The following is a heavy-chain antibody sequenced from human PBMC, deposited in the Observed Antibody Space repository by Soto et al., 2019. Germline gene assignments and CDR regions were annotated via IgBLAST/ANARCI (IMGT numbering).Heavy chain of an antibody. Sequence: QVQLQQWGAGLLKPSETLSLTCAVYGGSFSGYYWSWIRQPPGKGLEWIGEINHSGSTNYNPSLKSRVTITVDTSKNQFSLKLSSVTAADTAVYYCARGLRDIVVVVAATPWGNWFDHWGQGTLVTVSS. V-gene: IGHV4-34*01. CDR1: GGSFSGYY. CDR3: ARGLRDIVVVVAATPWGNWFDH. D-gene: IGHD2-15*01. CDR2: INHSGST. J-gene: IGHJ5*02.